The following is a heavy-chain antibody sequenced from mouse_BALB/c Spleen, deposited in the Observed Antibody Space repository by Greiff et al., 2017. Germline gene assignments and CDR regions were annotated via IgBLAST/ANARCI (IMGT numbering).Heavy chain of an antibody. V-gene: IGHV1S29*02. D-gene: IGHD2-2*01. J-gene: IGHJ3*01. CDR1: GYTFTDYN. CDR3: ARGGYEFAY. Sequence: VHVKQSGPELVKPGASVKISCKASGYTFTDYNMHWVKQSHGKSLEWIGYIYPYNGGTGYNQKFKSKATLTVDNSSSTAYMELRSLTSEDSAVYYCARGGYEFAYWGQGTLVTVSA. CDR2: IYPYNGGT.